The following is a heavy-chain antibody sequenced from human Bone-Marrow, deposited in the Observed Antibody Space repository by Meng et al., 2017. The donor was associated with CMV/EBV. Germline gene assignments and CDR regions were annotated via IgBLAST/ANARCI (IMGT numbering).Heavy chain of an antibody. CDR3: ARDSGTGTYDFDP. V-gene: IGHV1-2*02. CDR1: RYTFTGYY. CDR2: INPNSGGA. Sequence: ASVKVSCKASRYTFTGYYMHWVRQAPGQGLEWMGWINPNSGGAKYEQKFQGRVTMTRDTSITTAYMELSRLRSDDTAVYYCARDSGTGTYDFDPWGQGTLVTVPS. D-gene: IGHD1-14*01. J-gene: IGHJ5*02.